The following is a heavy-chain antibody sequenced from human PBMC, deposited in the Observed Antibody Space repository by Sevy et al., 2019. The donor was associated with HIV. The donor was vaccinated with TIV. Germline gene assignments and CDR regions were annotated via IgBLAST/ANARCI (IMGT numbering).Heavy chain of an antibody. D-gene: IGHD6-19*01. CDR2: ISGSSRTK. CDR1: GFTFSTYS. V-gene: IGHV3-48*01. Sequence: GGSLRLSCAASGFTFSTYSMNWVRQAPGKGLEWVSYISGSSRTKYYEDSVEGRFTISRDNAKNSLSLQINSLRADDTAVYYCARAYSGGWPQGAWTDYWGQGTLVTVSS. J-gene: IGHJ4*02. CDR3: ARAYSGGWPQGAWTDY.